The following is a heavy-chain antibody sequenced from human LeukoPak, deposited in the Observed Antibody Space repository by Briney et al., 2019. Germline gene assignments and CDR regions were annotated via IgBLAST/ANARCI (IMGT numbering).Heavy chain of an antibody. CDR2: IYYSGNS. CDR3: ARRELLSTPDAFDI. D-gene: IGHD3-10*01. CDR1: GASVSSTSHY. J-gene: IGHJ3*02. V-gene: IGHV4-39*01. Sequence: NPSETLSLTCTVSGASVSSTSHYWGWIRQPPGKGLEWIGSIYYSGNSYYNPSLKSRVSVSVDTSKNQFSLRLSSVTAADTAVYYCARRELLSTPDAFDIWGQGTMVTVSS.